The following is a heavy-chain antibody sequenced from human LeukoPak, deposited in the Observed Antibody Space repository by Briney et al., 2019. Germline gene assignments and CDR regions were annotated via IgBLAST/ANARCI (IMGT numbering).Heavy chain of an antibody. CDR3: ARSSGTGTFSY. V-gene: IGHV4-39*02. J-gene: IGHJ4*02. D-gene: IGHD6-25*01. CDR1: GGSISGSSYY. Sequence: SETLSLTCTVSGGSISGSSYYWGWIRQPPGKGLEWIGSVYYGRSPYFNPSLESRATISVDTSKNHFSLKMSSVTAADTAVYYCARSSGTGTFSYWGQGTLVTVST. CDR2: VYYGRSP.